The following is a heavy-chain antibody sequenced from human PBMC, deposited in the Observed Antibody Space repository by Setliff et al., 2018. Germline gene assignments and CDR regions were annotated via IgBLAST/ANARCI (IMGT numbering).Heavy chain of an antibody. CDR3: AKDRVPDNIWDFDS. J-gene: IGHJ5*01. V-gene: IGHV3-23*01. CDR1: GLIFGNYA. CDR2: ILGGGGNGGRGT. Sequence: LSLTCAASGLIFGNYAMVWVRQAPGKGLQWVSGILGGGGNGGRGTIYADSVRGRFIISRDNSKNTLYLHMNSLRAEDTALYYCAKDRVPDNIWDFDSWGPGTLVTVSS. D-gene: IGHD1-26*01.